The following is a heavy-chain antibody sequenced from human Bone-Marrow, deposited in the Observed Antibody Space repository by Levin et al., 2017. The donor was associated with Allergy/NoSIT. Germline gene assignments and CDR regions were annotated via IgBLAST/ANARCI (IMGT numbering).Heavy chain of an antibody. CDR1: GYTFSSYG. CDR3: ARTIAAVRDFDY. Sequence: ASVKVSCKTSGYTFSSYGISWVRQAPGQGLEWMGWISGYNGNSNYAQRLQGRVTLTTDTSTSTAYMELRSLRSDDTAVFYCARTIAAVRDFDYWGQGTLVTVSS. V-gene: IGHV1-18*01. D-gene: IGHD6-13*01. J-gene: IGHJ4*02. CDR2: ISGYNGNS.